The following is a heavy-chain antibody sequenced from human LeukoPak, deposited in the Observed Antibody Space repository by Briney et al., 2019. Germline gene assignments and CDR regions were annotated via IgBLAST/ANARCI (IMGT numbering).Heavy chain of an antibody. V-gene: IGHV4-39*07. D-gene: IGHD1-1*01. CDR1: GGSISSSSYY. CDR3: ARGPTTGTTGHGNFDY. Sequence: PSETLSLTCTVSGGSISSSSYYWGWIRQPPGKGLEWIGSIYYSGSTYYNPSLKSRVTISVDTSKNQFSLKLSSVTAADTAVYYCARGPTTGTTGHGNFDYWGQGTLVTVSS. CDR2: IYYSGST. J-gene: IGHJ4*02.